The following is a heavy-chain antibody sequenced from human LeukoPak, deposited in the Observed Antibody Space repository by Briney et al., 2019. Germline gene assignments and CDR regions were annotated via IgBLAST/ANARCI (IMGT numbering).Heavy chain of an antibody. J-gene: IGHJ4*02. D-gene: IGHD2-2*01. V-gene: IGHV3-23*01. CDR1: GFTFSSYA. Sequence: GGSLRLSCAASGFTFSSYAMNWVRQAPGKGLEWVSAITSAGHTYYADSVKGRFTISRDSSKNTLYLQMNSLRSEDTAVYYCAKGGGPYHLPTDYWGQGTLVTVSS. CDR3: AKGGGPYHLPTDY. CDR2: ITSAGHT.